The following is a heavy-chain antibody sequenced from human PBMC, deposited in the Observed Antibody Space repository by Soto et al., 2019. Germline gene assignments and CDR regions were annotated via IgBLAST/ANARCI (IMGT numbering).Heavy chain of an antibody. CDR2: ISYDGSNK. V-gene: IGHV3-30*18. CDR1: GFPFSSYG. Sequence: GGSLRLSCAASGFPFSSYGMHWVRQAPGKGLEWVAVISYDGSNKYYADSVKGRFTISRDNSKNTLYLQMNSLRAEDTAVYYCAKGGYGDYVLSEYFQHWGQGTLVTVSS. J-gene: IGHJ1*01. CDR3: AKGGYGDYVLSEYFQH. D-gene: IGHD4-17*01.